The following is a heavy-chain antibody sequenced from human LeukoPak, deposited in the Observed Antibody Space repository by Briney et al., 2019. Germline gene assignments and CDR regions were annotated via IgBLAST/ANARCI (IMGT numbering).Heavy chain of an antibody. Sequence: ASVKVSCKASGYTFTGYYMHWVRQAPGQGLEWLGIINPSGGSTSYAQKFQGRVTMTRDTSTSTVYMELSSLRSEDTAVYYCARGSGSYLSLDYWGQGTLVTVSS. CDR3: ARGSGSYLSLDY. V-gene: IGHV1-46*01. D-gene: IGHD1-26*01. CDR2: INPSGGST. CDR1: GYTFTGYY. J-gene: IGHJ4*02.